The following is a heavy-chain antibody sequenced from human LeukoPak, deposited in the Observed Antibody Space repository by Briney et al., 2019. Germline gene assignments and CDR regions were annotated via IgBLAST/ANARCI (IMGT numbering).Heavy chain of an antibody. V-gene: IGHV4-59*08. CDR2: IYYSGST. D-gene: IGHD3-10*01. CDR3: AANMVRGVKGAAFDI. Sequence: NASETLSLTCTVSGGSISSYYCSWIRQPPGKGLEWIGYIYYSGSTYYNPSLKSRVTISVDTSKNQVSLKLSSVTAADTAVYHCAANMVRGVKGAAFDIWGQGTMVTVSS. J-gene: IGHJ3*02. CDR1: GGSISSYY.